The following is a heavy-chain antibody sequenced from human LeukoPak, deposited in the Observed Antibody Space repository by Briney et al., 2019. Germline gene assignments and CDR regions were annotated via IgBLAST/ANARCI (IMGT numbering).Heavy chain of an antibody. CDR1: GFPFSSYW. V-gene: IGHV3-7*04. D-gene: IGHD5-24*01. Sequence: GGSLRLSFVASGFPFSSYWMTWVRQAPGKGLEWVANIKQDGSKKSYVDSVKGRFTISRDNAKNSLYLQMNSLRAEDTAIYYCTRVGYIDEGIDYWGQGTLVTVSS. CDR2: IKQDGSKK. J-gene: IGHJ4*02. CDR3: TRVGYIDEGIDY.